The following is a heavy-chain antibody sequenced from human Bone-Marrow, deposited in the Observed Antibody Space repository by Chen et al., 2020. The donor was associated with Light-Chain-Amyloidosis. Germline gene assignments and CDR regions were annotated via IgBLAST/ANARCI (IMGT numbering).Heavy chain of an antibody. V-gene: IGHV5-51*01. CDR1: GYTFPNYW. J-gene: IGHJ4*02. CDR2: SYPDDPDA. Sequence: EVQLEQSGPEVKKPGESLKISCTGSGYTFPNYWIGWVRQMPGKGLEWKGVSYPDDPDARYSPSFGGQVTISADKSITTAYLQWRSLKASDTAMYYCARRRDGYNFDYWGQGTLVTVSS. D-gene: IGHD5-12*01. CDR3: ARRRDGYNFDY.